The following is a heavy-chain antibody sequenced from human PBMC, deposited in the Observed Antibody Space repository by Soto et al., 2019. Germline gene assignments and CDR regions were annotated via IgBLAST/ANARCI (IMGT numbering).Heavy chain of an antibody. Sequence: EVQLVESGGGLVQPGGSLRLSCAASGFNFSSYSMNWVRQAPGKGLEWVSYISSSSSTIYYADSVKGRFTISRDNAKNSLYLQMNSLRDEDTAVYYCAAPEYCSSTSCYNYYGMGVWGQGTTVTVSS. V-gene: IGHV3-48*02. CDR1: GFNFSSYS. D-gene: IGHD2-2*01. CDR2: ISSSSSTI. J-gene: IGHJ6*02. CDR3: AAPEYCSSTSCYNYYGMGV.